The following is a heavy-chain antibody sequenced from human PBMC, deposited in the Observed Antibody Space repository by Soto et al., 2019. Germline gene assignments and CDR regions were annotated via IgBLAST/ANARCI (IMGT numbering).Heavy chain of an antibody. Sequence: SETLSLTCAVSGGSISSSNWWSWVRQPPGKGLEWIGEIYHSGSTNYNPSLKSRVTISVDKSKNQFSLKLSSVTAADTAVYYCARSDIVVVPAAIPLGWNYYYGMDVWGQGTTVTVSS. D-gene: IGHD2-2*01. V-gene: IGHV4-4*02. J-gene: IGHJ6*02. CDR1: GGSISSSNW. CDR2: IYHSGST. CDR3: ARSDIVVVPAAIPLGWNYYYGMDV.